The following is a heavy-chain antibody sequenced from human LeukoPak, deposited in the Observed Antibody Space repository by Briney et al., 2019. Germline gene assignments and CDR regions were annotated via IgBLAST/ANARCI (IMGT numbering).Heavy chain of an antibody. Sequence: GASVRVSCKASGGTFSSYAISWVRQAPGQGLEWMGGIIPIFGTANYAQKFQGRVTITADESTSTAYMELSSLRSEDTAVYYCARDSVVGATTFGYWGQGTLVTVSS. D-gene: IGHD1-26*01. CDR3: ARDSVVGATTFGY. J-gene: IGHJ4*02. CDR2: IIPIFGTA. V-gene: IGHV1-69*13. CDR1: GGTFSSYA.